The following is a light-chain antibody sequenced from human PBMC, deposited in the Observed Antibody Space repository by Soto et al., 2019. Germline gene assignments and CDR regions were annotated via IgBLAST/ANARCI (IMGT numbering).Light chain of an antibody. J-gene: IGKJ5*01. V-gene: IGKV3-15*01. Sequence: DIVLTQSPCTLSLSPGERAPLSCMASQSVSSSYLAWYQQKLGQAPRLLIYGASTRATGIPARFSGSGSGTEFTLTISSLQSEDFAVYYCQQYNNWPPAFGQGTRLEI. CDR3: QQYNNWPPA. CDR2: GAS. CDR1: QSVSSSY.